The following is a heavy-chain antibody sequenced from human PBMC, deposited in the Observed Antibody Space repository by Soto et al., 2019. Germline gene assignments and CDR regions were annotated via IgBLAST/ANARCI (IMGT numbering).Heavy chain of an antibody. CDR1: GYPFTSYS. V-gene: IGHV1-18*04. CDR2: SSAYNGDT. CDR3: AREGAVVGSAVYYGMDV. Sequence: QVQLVQSGAEVKEPGASVKVSCKASGYPFTSYSFSWVRQAPGQGLAWMGWSSAYNGDTRYAQKFQGRVTMTADPYTDSAYRELRNLRSDDTGVYYCAREGAVVGSAVYYGMDVWGQGTMVTVS. J-gene: IGHJ6*02. D-gene: IGHD2-15*01.